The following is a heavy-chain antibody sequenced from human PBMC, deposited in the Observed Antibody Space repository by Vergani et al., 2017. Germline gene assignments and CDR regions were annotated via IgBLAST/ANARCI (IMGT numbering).Heavy chain of an antibody. J-gene: IGHJ6*03. CDR1: GYRFTSYW. CDR3: ARHYSSGYAPYYMDV. Sequence: EVPLVQSGAEVKKPGESLKISCKGSGYRFTSYWIGGVREMPGKGLEWMGIIYPGDSDTRYSPSFQGQVTISADKSISTAYLQRSILKAADSAMYYCARHYSSGYAPYYMDVWGKGTTVTVSS. CDR2: IYPGDSDT. V-gene: IGHV5-51*01. D-gene: IGHD3-22*01.